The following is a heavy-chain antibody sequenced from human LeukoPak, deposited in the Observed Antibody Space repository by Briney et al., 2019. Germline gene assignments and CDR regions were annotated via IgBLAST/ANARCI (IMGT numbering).Heavy chain of an antibody. D-gene: IGHD3-16*02. J-gene: IGHJ4*02. CDR2: IYWNDDK. V-gene: IGHV2-5*01. Sequence: SGPTLVNPPQTLTLTCTFSGFSLSTRGVGVGWIRQPPGKALEWLALIYWNDDKRYSPSLKSRLTITKDTSKNQVVLTMTNMDPVDTATYYCAHRLRGYDYVWGSYQFDYRGQGTLVTVSS. CDR3: AHRLRGYDYVWGSYQFDY. CDR1: GFSLSTRGVG.